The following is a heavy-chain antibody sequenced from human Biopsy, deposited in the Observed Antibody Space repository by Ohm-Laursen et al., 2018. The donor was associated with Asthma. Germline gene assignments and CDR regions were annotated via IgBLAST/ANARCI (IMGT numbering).Heavy chain of an antibody. D-gene: IGHD3-3*01. J-gene: IGHJ3*02. CDR3: AKERYYDFWSGYPI. V-gene: IGHV3-30*18. CDR1: GFSFNSYG. CDR2: MSFDGRQT. Sequence: SLRLSCAAPGFSFNSYGMHWVRQAPGKGLEWVAVMSFDGRQTYYADSVKGRFTISRDNSKNTLYLQMNSLRAEDTAVYYCAKERYYDFWSGYPIWGQGAMVTVSS.